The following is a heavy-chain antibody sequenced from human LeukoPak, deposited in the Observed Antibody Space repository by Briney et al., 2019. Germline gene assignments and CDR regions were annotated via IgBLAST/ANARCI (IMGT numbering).Heavy chain of an antibody. D-gene: IGHD3-10*01. CDR1: GFTFCDYA. V-gene: IGHV3-49*03. J-gene: IGHJ6*03. Sequence: GGSLRHSCTASGFTFCDYAMSWFRQAPGKGLEGVGFIRSKAYGGTTEYAASVKGRFTISRDDSKSIAYLQMNSLKTEDTAVYYCTRDRSMVRGVPYYMDVWGKGTTVTVSS. CDR2: IRSKAYGGTT. CDR3: TRDRSMVRGVPYYMDV.